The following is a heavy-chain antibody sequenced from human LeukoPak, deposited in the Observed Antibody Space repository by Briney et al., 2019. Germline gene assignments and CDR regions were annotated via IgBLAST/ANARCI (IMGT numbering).Heavy chain of an antibody. CDR1: GFAFSSYA. CDR2: ISYDGSNK. Sequence: ARSLSPSCAASGFAFSSYAMHWVRQATGKGLEWVAVISYDGSNKYYADSVKGRFTISRDNSKNTLYLQMNSLRAEDTAVYYCAREGGGSSWSSYYFDYWGQGTLVTVSS. V-gene: IGHV3-30*04. CDR3: AREGGGSSWSSYYFDY. J-gene: IGHJ4*02. D-gene: IGHD6-13*01.